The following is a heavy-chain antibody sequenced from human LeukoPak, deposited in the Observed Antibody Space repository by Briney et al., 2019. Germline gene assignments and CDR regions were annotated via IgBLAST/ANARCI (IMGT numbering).Heavy chain of an antibody. CDR3: ARRPGYTSSWFYFDF. V-gene: IGHV3-23*01. Sequence: PGRSLRLSCAASGFTFSSYAMNWVRQAPGEGLEWVSAISGSGGTTYYADSVKGRFTISRDNSKNTLYLQMNSLRAEDTAVYYCARRPGYTSSWFYFDFWGQGTLVTVSS. D-gene: IGHD6-13*01. J-gene: IGHJ4*02. CDR2: ISGSGGTT. CDR1: GFTFSSYA.